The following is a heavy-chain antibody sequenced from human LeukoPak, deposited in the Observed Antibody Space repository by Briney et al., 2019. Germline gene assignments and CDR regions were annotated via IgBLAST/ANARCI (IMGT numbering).Heavy chain of an antibody. CDR2: ISYDGSNK. D-gene: IGHD3-16*01. CDR3: ARAADSSDGPDGGGDMEDAFDI. CDR1: GFTFSSYA. Sequence: GGSLRLSCAASGFTFSSYAMHWVRQAPGKGLEWVAVISYDGSNKFYADSAKGRFTISRDNSKNTLYLQMNSLRAEDTAVYYCARAADSSDGPDGGGDMEDAFDIWGQGTMVTVSS. J-gene: IGHJ3*02. V-gene: IGHV3-30*14.